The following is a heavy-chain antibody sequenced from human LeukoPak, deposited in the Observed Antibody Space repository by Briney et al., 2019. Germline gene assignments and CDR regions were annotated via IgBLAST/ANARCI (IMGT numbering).Heavy chain of an antibody. CDR2: ISWNSGSI. Sequence: PGRSLRLSCAASGFTFDDYAMHWVRHAPGKGLEWASGISWNSGSIGYADSVKGRFTISRDNAKNSLYLQMNSLRAEDTALYYCAKDYVGDYSNWGYFDYWGQGTLVTVSS. D-gene: IGHD4-11*01. V-gene: IGHV3-9*01. J-gene: IGHJ4*02. CDR3: AKDYVGDYSNWGYFDY. CDR1: GFTFDDYA.